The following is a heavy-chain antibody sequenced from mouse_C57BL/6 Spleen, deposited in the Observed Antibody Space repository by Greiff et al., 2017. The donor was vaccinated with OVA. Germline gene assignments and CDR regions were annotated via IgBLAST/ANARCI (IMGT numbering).Heavy chain of an antibody. CDR1: GYTFTDYE. CDR2: IDPETGGT. J-gene: IGHJ2*01. Sequence: QVQLQQSGAELVRPGASVTLSCKASGYTFTDYEMHWVKQTPVHGLEWIGAIDPETGGTAYNQKFKGKAILTADKSSSTAYMELRSLTSEDSAVYYCTRFPYGSSYYYWGQGTTLTVSS. CDR3: TRFPYGSSYYY. V-gene: IGHV1-15*01. D-gene: IGHD1-1*01.